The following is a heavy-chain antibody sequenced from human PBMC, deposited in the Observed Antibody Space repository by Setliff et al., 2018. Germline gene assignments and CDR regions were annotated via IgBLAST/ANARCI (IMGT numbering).Heavy chain of an antibody. V-gene: IGHV1-18*01. Sequence: ASVKVSCKASGYTFSNYGITWVRQAPGQGLEWMGWISPHNGNTYYAPKFQGTVLMTADTSTTTAYLELRSLRSDDTAVYYCSRLVRFCTRIVCQRLSGDDYWGQGTLVTVSS. CDR1: GYTFSNYG. D-gene: IGHD3-10*01. J-gene: IGHJ4*02. CDR2: ISPHNGNT. CDR3: SRLVRFCTRIVCQRLSGDDY.